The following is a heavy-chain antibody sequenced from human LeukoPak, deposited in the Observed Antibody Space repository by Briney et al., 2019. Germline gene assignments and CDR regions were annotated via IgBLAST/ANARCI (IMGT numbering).Heavy chain of an antibody. CDR1: GGSISSGSYY. V-gene: IGHV4-61*02. D-gene: IGHD6-19*01. CDR2: IYTSGST. CDR3: ARGRIAVAQDY. Sequence: SETLSLTCTVSGGSISSGSYYWSWIRQPAGQGLEWIGRIYTSGSTNYNPSLKSRVTISVDTSKNQFSLKLSSVTAADTAVYYCARGRIAVAQDYWGQGTLVTVSS. J-gene: IGHJ4*02.